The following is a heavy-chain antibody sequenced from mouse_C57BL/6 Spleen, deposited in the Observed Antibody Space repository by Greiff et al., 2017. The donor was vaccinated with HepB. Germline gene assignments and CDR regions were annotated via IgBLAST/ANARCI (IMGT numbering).Heavy chain of an antibody. CDR2: ISYDGSN. D-gene: IGHD2-2*01. CDR3: ARGWLRRGFDY. J-gene: IGHJ2*01. Sequence: EVQLQESGPGLVKPSQSLSLTCSVTGYSITSGYYWNWIRQFPGNKLEWMGYISYDGSNNYNPSLKNRISITRDTSKNQFFLKLNSVTTEDTATYYCARGWLRRGFDYWGQGTTLTVSS. CDR1: GYSITSGYY. V-gene: IGHV3-6*01.